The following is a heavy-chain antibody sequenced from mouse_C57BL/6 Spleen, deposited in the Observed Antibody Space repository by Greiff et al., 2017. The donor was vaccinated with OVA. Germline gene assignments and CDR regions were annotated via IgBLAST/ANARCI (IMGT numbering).Heavy chain of an antibody. CDR1: GYAFSSSW. J-gene: IGHJ4*01. V-gene: IGHV1-82*01. D-gene: IGHD1-1*01. Sequence: QVHVKQSGPELVKPGASVKISCKASGYAFSSSWMNWVKQRPGKGLEWIGRIYPGDGDTNYNGKFKGKATLTADKSSSTAYMQLSSLTSEDSAVYFCARPLITTVVATNAMDYWGQGTSVTVSS. CDR3: ARPLITTVVATNAMDY. CDR2: IYPGDGDT.